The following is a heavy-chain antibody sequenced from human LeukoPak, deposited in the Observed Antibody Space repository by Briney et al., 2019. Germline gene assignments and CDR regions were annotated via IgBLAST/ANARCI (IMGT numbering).Heavy chain of an antibody. V-gene: IGHV4-31*03. J-gene: IGHJ4*02. D-gene: IGHD1-26*01. CDR2: NYYSGST. CDR3: ATSEYNSGSYWDY. Sequence: TSQTLSLTCTVSGGSISSGGYYWSWIRQHPGKGLEWIGYNYYSGSTYYNPSLKSRVTISVDTSKNQFSLKLSSVTAADTAVYYCATSEYNSGSYWDYWGQGTLVTVSS. CDR1: GGSISSGGYY.